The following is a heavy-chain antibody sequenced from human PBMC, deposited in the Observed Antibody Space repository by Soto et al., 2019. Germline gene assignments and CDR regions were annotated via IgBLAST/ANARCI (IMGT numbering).Heavy chain of an antibody. V-gene: IGHV3-23*01. CDR2: ISGSGFKK. CDR3: AKNQGVELVPLATVDWFDP. D-gene: IGHD1-26*01. CDR1: GFIFENFV. J-gene: IGHJ5*02. Sequence: GGSLRLSCAASGFIFENFVMSWVGQAPGKGLEWISSISGSGFKKYYADSVKGRFTISRDNSKSTVYLELNNLSAEDTAVYHCAKNQGVELVPLATVDWFDPWGQGSVVTVSS.